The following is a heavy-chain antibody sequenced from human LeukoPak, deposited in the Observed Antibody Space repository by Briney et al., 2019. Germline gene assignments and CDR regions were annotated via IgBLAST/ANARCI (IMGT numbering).Heavy chain of an antibody. CDR1: GYTFTGYY. V-gene: IGHV1-2*02. J-gene: IGHJ6*03. CDR3: ARGVTGIYYYSSMDV. D-gene: IGHD3-10*01. Sequence: GASVKVSCKASGYTFTGYYIHWVRQAPGQGLEWMGGINPNSGGTNYAQKFQGRVTMTRDTFISTAYMELSRLNSDDTAVYYCARGVTGIYYYSSMDVWGTGTTVTVSS. CDR2: INPNSGGT.